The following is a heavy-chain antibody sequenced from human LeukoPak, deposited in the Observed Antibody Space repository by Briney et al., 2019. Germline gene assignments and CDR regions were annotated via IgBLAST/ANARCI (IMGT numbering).Heavy chain of an antibody. CDR2: IKQDGSEK. J-gene: IGHJ6*04. CDR3: ARDEPRNYDFWSGPRDV. Sequence: GGSLRLSCAASGFTFSSYSMNWVRQAPGKGLEWVANIKQDGSEKYYVDSVKGRFTISRDNAKNSLYLQMNSLRAEDTAVYYCARDEPRNYDFWSGPRDVWGKGTTVTVSS. D-gene: IGHD3-3*01. V-gene: IGHV3-7*01. CDR1: GFTFSSYS.